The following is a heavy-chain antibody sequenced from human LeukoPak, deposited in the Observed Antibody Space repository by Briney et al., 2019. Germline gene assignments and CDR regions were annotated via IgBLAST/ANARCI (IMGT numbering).Heavy chain of an antibody. V-gene: IGHV3-23*01. J-gene: IGHJ4*02. D-gene: IGHD2-2*02. CDR3: ARRPDCSSTSCYTEYFAY. CDR2: ISGSGGST. Sequence: GGSLRLSCAASGFTFSSYAMSWVRQAPGKGLEWVSAISGSGGSTYYADSVKGRFTISRDNSKDTLYLQMNSLRAEDTAVYYCARRPDCSSTSCYTEYFAYWGQGTLVTVSS. CDR1: GFTFSSYA.